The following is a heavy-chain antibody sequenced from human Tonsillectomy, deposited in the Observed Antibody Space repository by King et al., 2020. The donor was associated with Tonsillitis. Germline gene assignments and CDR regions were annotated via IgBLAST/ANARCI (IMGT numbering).Heavy chain of an antibody. CDR3: ATDALRSPRYSSRRYFDY. D-gene: IGHD6-19*01. J-gene: IGHJ4*02. CDR2: ISAYNDNT. Sequence: VQLVESGAEVKKPGASEKVSCKASSNIFTSYGISWVRQAPGQGLEWMGWISAYNDNTNYAQKLQGRVTMTTDTSTRTAYMELKSLRSDDTAVYYCATDALRSPRYSSRRYFDYWGQGTLVTVSS. CDR1: SNIFTSYG. V-gene: IGHV1-18*01.